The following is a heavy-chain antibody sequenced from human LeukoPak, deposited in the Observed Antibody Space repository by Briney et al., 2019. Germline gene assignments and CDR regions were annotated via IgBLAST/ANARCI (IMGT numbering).Heavy chain of an antibody. D-gene: IGHD3-22*01. Sequence: ASVKVSCKASGGTFSSYAISWVRQAPGQGLEWMGGIIPTFGTANYAQKFQGRVTITADESTSTVYMELSRLRSEDTAVYCCARGYYYDSSGYPPLGYWGQGTLVTVSS. J-gene: IGHJ4*02. V-gene: IGHV1-69*13. CDR2: IIPTFGTA. CDR1: GGTFSSYA. CDR3: ARGYYYDSSGYPPLGY.